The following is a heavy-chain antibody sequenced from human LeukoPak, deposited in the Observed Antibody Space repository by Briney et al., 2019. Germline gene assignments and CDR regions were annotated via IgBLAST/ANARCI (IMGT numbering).Heavy chain of an antibody. CDR3: ARSTTIFGVVSDPLGFDP. Sequence: ASVKVSCKASGGTFSSYAISWVRQAPGQGLEWMGGIIPIFGTANYAQKFQGRVTITTDESTSTAYMELSSLRSEDTAVYYCARSTTIFGVVSDPLGFDPWGQGTLVTVSS. J-gene: IGHJ5*02. V-gene: IGHV1-69*05. D-gene: IGHD3-3*01. CDR2: IIPIFGTA. CDR1: GGTFSSYA.